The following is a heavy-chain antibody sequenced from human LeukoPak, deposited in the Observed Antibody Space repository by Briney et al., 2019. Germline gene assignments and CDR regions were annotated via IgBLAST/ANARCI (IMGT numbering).Heavy chain of an antibody. CDR1: GDSISIGDYR. CDR3: ASSIAAAGTPDY. V-gene: IGHV4-30-4*01. CDR2: IYYIGTA. D-gene: IGHD6-13*01. J-gene: IGHJ4*02. Sequence: PSETLSLTCSVSGDSISIGDYRWSWIRQSPGKGLEWIGYIYYIGTAYYNPSLRSRVALSADTSKNQFSLKLNSVTVADSAVYYCASSIAAAGTPDYWGQGTLVTVSS.